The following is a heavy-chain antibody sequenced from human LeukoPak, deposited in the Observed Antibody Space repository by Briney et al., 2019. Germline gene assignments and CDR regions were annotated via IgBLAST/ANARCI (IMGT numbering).Heavy chain of an antibody. CDR1: GGSINSGTYY. D-gene: IGHD6-13*01. CDR3: ARGHSFSSSWSRSALAI. J-gene: IGHJ3*02. CDR2: IDTSGST. V-gene: IGHV4-61*02. Sequence: SETLSLTCTVSGGSINSGTYYWNWIRQPAGKGLEWLGRIDTSGSTHYNPSLTSRITISLDTTNNQFSLNLISVTAADTAVYYCARGHSFSSSWSRSALAIWGQGTMVTVSS.